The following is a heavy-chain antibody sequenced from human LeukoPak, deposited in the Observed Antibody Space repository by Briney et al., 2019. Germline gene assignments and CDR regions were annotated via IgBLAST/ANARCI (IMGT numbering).Heavy chain of an antibody. Sequence: GGSLRLSCETSGFSFNSFGMSWVRQSPEKGLEWIAYISGSLSTRRTIYYADSVKGRFNISRDSSLHLQMNSLRAEDTAVYYCARETRVRWTDYWGQGILVTVSS. CDR2: ISGSLSTRRTI. J-gene: IGHJ4*02. V-gene: IGHV3-48*01. D-gene: IGHD5-24*01. CDR1: GFSFNSFG. CDR3: ARETRVRWTDY.